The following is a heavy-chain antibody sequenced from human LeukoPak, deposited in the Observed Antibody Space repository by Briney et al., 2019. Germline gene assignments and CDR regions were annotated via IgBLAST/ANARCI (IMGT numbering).Heavy chain of an antibody. CDR1: GFTFSSYE. CDR3: ARVSNAYYYYYMDV. CDR2: ISSSSGTI. Sequence: PGGSLRLSCAASGFTFSSYEMNWVRQAPGKGLEWVSYISSSSGTIYYADSVKGRFTISRDNAKNSLYLQMNSLRAEDTAVYYCARVSNAYYYYYMDVWGKGTTVTVSS. V-gene: IGHV3-48*01. J-gene: IGHJ6*03.